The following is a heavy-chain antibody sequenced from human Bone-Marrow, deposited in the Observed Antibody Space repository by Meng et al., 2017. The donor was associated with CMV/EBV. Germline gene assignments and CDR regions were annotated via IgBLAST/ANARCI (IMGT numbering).Heavy chain of an antibody. CDR3: ERSLELDLFNY. V-gene: IGHV1-2*02. Sequence: ASVKVSCKASGYTFTDYYMHWVRQAPGQGLEWMGWINPNSGGTNYAQKFQGRVTMTRDTCISTAYMELSRLRSDDTAVYYCERSLELDLFNYWGQGTLVTVSS. CDR2: INPNSGGT. CDR1: GYTFTDYY. J-gene: IGHJ4*02. D-gene: IGHD1-7*01.